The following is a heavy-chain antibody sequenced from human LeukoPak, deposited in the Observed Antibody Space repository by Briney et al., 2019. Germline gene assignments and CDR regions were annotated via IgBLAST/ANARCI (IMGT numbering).Heavy chain of an antibody. J-gene: IGHJ4*02. V-gene: IGHV4-59*01. CDR3: ARAGFWSGYQKVVDY. D-gene: IGHD3-3*01. Sequence: SETLSLTCTVSGGSLSSYYWSWIRQPPGKGLEWIGYIYYSGSTNYNPSLKSRVTISVDTSKNQFSLKLSSVTAADTAVYYCARAGFWSGYQKVVDYWGQGTLVTVSS. CDR1: GGSLSSYY. CDR2: IYYSGST.